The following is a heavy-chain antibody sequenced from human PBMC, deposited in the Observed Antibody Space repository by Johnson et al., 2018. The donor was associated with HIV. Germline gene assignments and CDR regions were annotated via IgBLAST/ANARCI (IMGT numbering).Heavy chain of an antibody. D-gene: IGHD3-10*01. V-gene: IGHV3-30*02. CDR3: AKDLPVYGHGHGAFDI. Sequence: VLLLESGGGVVQPGGSLRLSCRASGFTFSNFGMHWVRQAPGKGLEWVAFMRYDGRDRYDVDSVKGRFTISRYNSKNTLFLQMDSLRPEDTAVYYCAKDLPVYGHGHGAFDIWGQGTVVTVSS. CDR2: MRYDGRDR. J-gene: IGHJ3*02. CDR1: GFTFSNFG.